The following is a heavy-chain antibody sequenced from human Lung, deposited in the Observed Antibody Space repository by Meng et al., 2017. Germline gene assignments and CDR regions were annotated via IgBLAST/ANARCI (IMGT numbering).Heavy chain of an antibody. Sequence: GESLKISCAASGFTFSDHYMDWVRQAPGKGLEWVGRTRNKANSYTTEYAASVKGRFTISRDDSKNSLYLQMNSLKTEDTAVNYCARELKPQYSSSWYYYYYGMDVWGQGTTVTVSS. CDR1: GFTFSDHY. J-gene: IGHJ6*02. CDR3: ARELKPQYSSSWYYYYYGMDV. V-gene: IGHV3-72*01. D-gene: IGHD6-13*01. CDR2: TRNKANSYTT.